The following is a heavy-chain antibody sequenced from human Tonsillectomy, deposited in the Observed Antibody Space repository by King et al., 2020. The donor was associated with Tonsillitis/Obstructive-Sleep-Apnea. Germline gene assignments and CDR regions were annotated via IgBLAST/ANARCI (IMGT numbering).Heavy chain of an antibody. CDR3: AKEGNILTGYWCYYGFDV. J-gene: IGHJ6*02. CDR1: GFIFSNYG. V-gene: IGHV3-30*18. CDR2: ISYDGSNK. D-gene: IGHD3-9*01. Sequence: VQLVESGGGVVQPGRSLRLSCAASGFIFSNYGMHWVRQVPGKGLEWVAVISYDGSNKYYADSVKGRFTISRDNSQNTLYLNKNSLRAEDTAVYYCAKEGNILTGYWCYYGFDVWGQGTTVTVSS.